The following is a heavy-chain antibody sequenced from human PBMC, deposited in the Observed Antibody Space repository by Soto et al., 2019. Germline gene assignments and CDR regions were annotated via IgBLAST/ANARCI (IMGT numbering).Heavy chain of an antibody. CDR2: ISDSGGNT. CDR3: SKWSGFGDA. V-gene: IGHV3-23*01. J-gene: IGHJ5*02. Sequence: GGSLRLSCAASGFTFSSYSMTWVRQAPGKGLEWVSGISDSGGNTWYADSVKGRFTISRDNSKNTLFLQINSLRAEDTAVYFCSKWSGFGDAWGQGTLVTVSS. CDR1: GFTFSSYS. D-gene: IGHD3-10*01.